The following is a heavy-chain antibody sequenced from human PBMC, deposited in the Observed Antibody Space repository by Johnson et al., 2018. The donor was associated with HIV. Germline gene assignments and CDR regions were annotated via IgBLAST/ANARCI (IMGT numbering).Heavy chain of an antibody. V-gene: IGHV3-7*01. CDR2: IKQDGSEK. CDR1: GFTFSSYW. D-gene: IGHD3-22*01. CDR3: AKDKMYSDSSGSKEGGVAFDI. Sequence: MLLVESGGGLVQPGGSLRLSCAASGFTFSSYWMSWVRQAPGRGLEWVANIKQDGSEKYYVDSVKGRFTISRDNAKNSLYLQMNSLRAEDTAVYYCAKDKMYSDSSGSKEGGVAFDIWGQGTMVTVSS. J-gene: IGHJ3*02.